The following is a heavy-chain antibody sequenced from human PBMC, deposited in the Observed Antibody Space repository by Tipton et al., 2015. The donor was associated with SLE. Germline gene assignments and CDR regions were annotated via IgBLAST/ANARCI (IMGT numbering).Heavy chain of an antibody. CDR1: DGSLSGYH. Sequence: TLSLTCTVFDGSLSGYHWAWLRQSPGKGLEWIGEINHSGSTNYHPSLKSRLSISVDTSKNQISLKLSSVTAADTAVYYCARRTLSRLSSPDYWGQGTLVTVSS. J-gene: IGHJ4*02. CDR3: ARRTLSRLSSPDY. V-gene: IGHV4-34*01. CDR2: INHSGST. D-gene: IGHD1/OR15-1a*01.